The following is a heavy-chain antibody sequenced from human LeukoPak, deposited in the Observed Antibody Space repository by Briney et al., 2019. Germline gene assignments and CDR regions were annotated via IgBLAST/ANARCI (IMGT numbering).Heavy chain of an antibody. J-gene: IGHJ3*01. V-gene: IGHV4-39*07. D-gene: IGHD3-22*01. CDR1: GGSISSSSYY. CDR3: ASDSISMNAFDA. Sequence: SETLSLTCTVSGGSISSSSYYWGWIRQPPGKGLEWIGSIYYSGSTNYSPSLKSRVTISIDTSKNEVSLKLTSVTAADTAVYYCASDSISMNAFDAWGQGTLVTVSS. CDR2: IYYSGST.